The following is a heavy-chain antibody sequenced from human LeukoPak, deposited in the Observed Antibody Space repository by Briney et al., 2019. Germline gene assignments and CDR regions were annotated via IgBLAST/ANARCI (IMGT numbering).Heavy chain of an antibody. J-gene: IGHJ4*02. Sequence: GGSLRLSCAASGFTVSSNYMTWVRQAAGKGLEWVSVIYSGGSTYYADSVKGRFTISRDNSKNTLYLQMNSRRAEDTAVYYCARDRPGGGSYYGLDYWGQGTLVTVSS. V-gene: IGHV3-53*01. D-gene: IGHD1-26*01. CDR3: ARDRPGGGSYYGLDY. CDR1: GFTVSSNY. CDR2: IYSGGST.